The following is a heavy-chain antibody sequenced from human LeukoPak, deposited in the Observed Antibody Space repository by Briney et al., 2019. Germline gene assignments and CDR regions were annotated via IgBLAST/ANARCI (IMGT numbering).Heavy chain of an antibody. CDR2: ISSSSSYI. D-gene: IGHD3-22*01. J-gene: IGHJ4*02. V-gene: IGHV3-21*01. Sequence: SGGSLRLSCAASGFTFSSYSMNWVRQAPGKGLEWVSSISSSSSYIYYADSVKGRFTISRDNAKNSLYLQMNSLRAEDTAVYYCARGKTGITMIVAVPFDYWGQGTLVTVSS. CDR3: ARGKTGITMIVAVPFDY. CDR1: GFTFSSYS.